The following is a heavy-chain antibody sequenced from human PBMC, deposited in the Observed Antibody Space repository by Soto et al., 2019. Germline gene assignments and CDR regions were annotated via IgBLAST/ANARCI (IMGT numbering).Heavy chain of an antibody. CDR1: GGSISSGGYS. J-gene: IGHJ3*02. Sequence: QLQLQESGSGLVKPSQTLSLTCAVSGGSISSGGYSWSWIRQPPGKGLEWIGYIYHSGSTYYNPSLKSRVTISVDRSKNQFSLKLSPVTAADTAVYYCARYYYDSSGHGGAFDIWGQGTMVTVSS. D-gene: IGHD3-22*01. CDR2: IYHSGST. V-gene: IGHV4-30-2*01. CDR3: ARYYYDSSGHGGAFDI.